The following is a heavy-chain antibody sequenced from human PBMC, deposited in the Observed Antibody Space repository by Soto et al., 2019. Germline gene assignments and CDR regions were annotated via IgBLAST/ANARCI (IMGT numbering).Heavy chain of an antibody. D-gene: IGHD6-6*01. V-gene: IGHV4-59*08. CDR1: GGSISSYY. J-gene: IGHJ6*03. Sequence: SETLSLTCTVSGGSISSYYWSLIRQPPGKGLEWIGYIYYSGSTNYNPSLKSRVTISVDTSKNQFSLKLSSVTAADTAVYYCARHPYSSSSNYYYYYYMDVWGKGTTVTVSS. CDR3: ARHPYSSSSNYYYYYYMDV. CDR2: IYYSGST.